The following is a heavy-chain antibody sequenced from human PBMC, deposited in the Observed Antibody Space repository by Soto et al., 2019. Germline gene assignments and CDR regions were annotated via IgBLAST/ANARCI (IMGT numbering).Heavy chain of an antibody. J-gene: IGHJ4*02. CDR1: GGSFSGYY. V-gene: IGHV4-34*01. CDR2: INHSGST. CDR3: ARGQFTSAFPPRTYSCGWYFDY. Sequence: PSETLSLTCAVYGGSFSGYYWSWIRQPPGKGLEWIGEINHSGSTNYNPSLKSRVTISVDTSKNQFSLKLSSVTAADTAVYYCARGQFTSAFPPRTYSCGWYFDYWGQGTLVTVSS. D-gene: IGHD6-19*01.